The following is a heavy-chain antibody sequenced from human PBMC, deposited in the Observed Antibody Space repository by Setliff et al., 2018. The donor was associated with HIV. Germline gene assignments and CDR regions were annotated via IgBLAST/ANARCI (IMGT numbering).Heavy chain of an antibody. Sequence: PGESLKISCEASGYIFTDYRIGWVRQMPGKGLEWMGIIYPGDSDTRYSPSFQGQVTFSADKSISAVYLQWDSLKASDSAIYYCARAPRSPLRWRDNLLSSSSFFMDVWGKGTTVTVSS. J-gene: IGHJ6*03. D-gene: IGHD2-21*01. CDR2: IYPGDSDT. CDR3: ARAPRSPLRWRDNLLSSSSFFMDV. V-gene: IGHV5-51*01. CDR1: GYIFTDYR.